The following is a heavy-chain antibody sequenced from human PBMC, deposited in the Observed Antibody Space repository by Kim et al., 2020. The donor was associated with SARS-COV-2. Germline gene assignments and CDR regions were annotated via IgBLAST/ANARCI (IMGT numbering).Heavy chain of an antibody. D-gene: IGHD6-13*01. Sequence: GGSLRLSCAASGFTFSSYGMHWVRQAPGKGLEWVAVISYDGSNKYYADSVKGRFTISRDNSKNTLYLQMNSLRAEDTAVYYCANIGAGIAAEGDYWGQGTLVTVSS. CDR2: ISYDGSNK. CDR3: ANIGAGIAAEGDY. V-gene: IGHV3-30*18. CDR1: GFTFSSYG. J-gene: IGHJ4*02.